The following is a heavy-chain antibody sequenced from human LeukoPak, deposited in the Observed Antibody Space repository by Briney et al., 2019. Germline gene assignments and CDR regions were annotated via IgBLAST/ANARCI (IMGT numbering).Heavy chain of an antibody. D-gene: IGHD5-12*01. CDR1: GGPISGYF. V-gene: IGHV4-59*01. J-gene: IGHJ4*02. CDR2: IHDNGRT. Sequence: PSETLSLTCTVSGGPISGYFWSWIRQPPGKGLEWIGYIHDNGRTTYNPSLRCRVTISIDTSKSQFSLKLNSLTTTDTAVYYCARVGGYSGFYWGQGTLVTVSS. CDR3: ARVGGYSGFY.